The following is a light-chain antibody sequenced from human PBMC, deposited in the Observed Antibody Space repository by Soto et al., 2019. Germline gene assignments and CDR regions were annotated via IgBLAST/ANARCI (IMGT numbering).Light chain of an antibody. CDR1: QSISSY. CDR2: AAP. J-gene: IGKJ4*01. Sequence: DIQMTQSPSSLSASVGDRVTITCRASQSISSYLNWYQQKRGKAPKLLIYAAPSLQSGVPSRFSGSGSGTDFTLTISSLQPEDFANYYCQQRYSSPLTFGGGTKVDIK. V-gene: IGKV1-39*01. CDR3: QQRYSSPLT.